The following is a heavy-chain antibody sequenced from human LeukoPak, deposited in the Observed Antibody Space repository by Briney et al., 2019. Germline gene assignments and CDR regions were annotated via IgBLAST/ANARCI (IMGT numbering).Heavy chain of an antibody. CDR3: ARDNSGYCSGGSCYHFDY. D-gene: IGHD2-15*01. CDR2: IYYSGTT. V-gene: IGHV4-59*01. Sequence: SETLSLTCTVSGGSISSYCWSWIRQPPGKALEWIGYIYYSGTTNYNPSLKSRVTISVDTSKNQFSLKLSSVTAADTAVYYCARDNSGYCSGGSCYHFDYWGQGTLVTVSS. J-gene: IGHJ4*02. CDR1: GGSISSYC.